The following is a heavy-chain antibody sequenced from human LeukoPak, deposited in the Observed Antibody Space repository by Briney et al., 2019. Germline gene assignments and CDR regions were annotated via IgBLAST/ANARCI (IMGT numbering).Heavy chain of an antibody. J-gene: IGHJ6*02. V-gene: IGHV7-4-1*02. CDR3: GSGSYYNPNYYYGMDV. D-gene: IGHD3-10*01. Sequence: GASVKVSCKASGYTFTSYAMNWVRQAPGQGLEWMGWINTNTGNPTYAQGFTGRFVFSLDTSVSTAYLQISSLKAEDTAVYYCGSGSYYNPNYYYGMDVWGQGTTVTVSS. CDR2: INTNTGNP. CDR1: GYTFTSYA.